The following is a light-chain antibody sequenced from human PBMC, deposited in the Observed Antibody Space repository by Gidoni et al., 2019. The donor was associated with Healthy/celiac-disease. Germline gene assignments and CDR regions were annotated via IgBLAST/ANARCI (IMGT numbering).Light chain of an antibody. CDR2: KAS. Sequence: DIQMTQSPSTLSASVGDRVTITCRASQSISSWLAWYQQKPGKAPKRLIYKASSLESGVPSRFSGRGSGTEFTLTISSLQPDDFATYYCQQYNSGTYTFGQGTKLEIK. CDR3: QQYNSGTYT. J-gene: IGKJ2*01. CDR1: QSISSW. V-gene: IGKV1-5*03.